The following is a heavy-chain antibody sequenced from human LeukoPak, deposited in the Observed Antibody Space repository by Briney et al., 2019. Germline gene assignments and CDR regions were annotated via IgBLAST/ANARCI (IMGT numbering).Heavy chain of an antibody. J-gene: IGHJ4*02. CDR1: GGTFSSYA. CDR3: ARSYYGSGSYPYYFDY. Sequence: SVKVSCKASGGTFSSYAISWVRQAPGQGLEWMGRIIPILGIANYAQKFQGRVTITADKSTSTAYMELSSLRSEDTAVYYCARSYYGSGSYPYYFDYWGQGTLVTVFS. D-gene: IGHD3-10*01. V-gene: IGHV1-69*04. CDR2: IIPILGIA.